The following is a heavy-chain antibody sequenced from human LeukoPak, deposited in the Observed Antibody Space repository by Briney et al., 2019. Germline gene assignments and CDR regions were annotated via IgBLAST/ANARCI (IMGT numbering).Heavy chain of an antibody. CDR3: ARRFRVGYSYGYMVGYFDY. Sequence: SETLSLTCTVSGGSISSGSYYWSWIRQPAGKGLEWIGRIYTSGSTNYNPSLKSRVTISVDTSKNQFSLKLSSVTAADTAVYYRARRFRVGYSYGYMVGYFDYWGQGTLVTVSS. V-gene: IGHV4-61*02. D-gene: IGHD5-18*01. CDR1: GGSISSGSYY. CDR2: IYTSGST. J-gene: IGHJ4*02.